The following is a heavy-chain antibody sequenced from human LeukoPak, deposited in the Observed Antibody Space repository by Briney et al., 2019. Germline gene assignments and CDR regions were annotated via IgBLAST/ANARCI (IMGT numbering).Heavy chain of an antibody. CDR1: GYSFSNYW. V-gene: IGHV5-51*01. CDR2: IYPDESNT. D-gene: IGHD1/OR15-1a*01. CDR3: ARHEGGGWNIDY. Sequence: GESLKISCEGSGYSFSNYWIGWVRQMPGKGLGWMGNIYPDESNTRYSPSFQGQVTISADKSISTAYLQWSSLKASDTAIYYCARHEGGGWNIDYWGQGTLVTVSS. J-gene: IGHJ4*02.